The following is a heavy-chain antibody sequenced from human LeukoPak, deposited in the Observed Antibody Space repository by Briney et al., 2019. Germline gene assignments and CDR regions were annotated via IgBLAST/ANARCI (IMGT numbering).Heavy chain of an antibody. J-gene: IGHJ4*02. D-gene: IGHD2-2*01. V-gene: IGHV1-18*01. CDR1: GYTFTSYG. CDR2: ISAYNGNT. CDR3: ARIVVVPAASEGDYYFDY. Sequence: AASVKVSCKASGYTFTSYGISWVRQAPGQGLEWMGWISAYNGNTNYAQKLQGRVTMTTDTSTSTAYMELRSLRSDDTAVYYCARIVVVPAASEGDYYFDYWGQGTLVTVSS.